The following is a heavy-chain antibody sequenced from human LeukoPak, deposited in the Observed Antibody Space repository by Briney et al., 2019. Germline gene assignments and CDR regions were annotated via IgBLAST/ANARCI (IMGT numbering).Heavy chain of an antibody. CDR2: ISGPGPST. CDR3: AKEEMPHAFDL. D-gene: IGHD5-24*01. CDR1: GFSFRRYV. J-gene: IGHJ3*01. Sequence: GGSLRLSCAASGFSFRRYVMNWVRQAPGRGLEWVAVISGPGPSTVYADSVKGRFTISRDNSKNTLFLQLDSLRVEDTAIYYCAKEEMPHAFDLWGQGTMVTVSS. V-gene: IGHV3-23*01.